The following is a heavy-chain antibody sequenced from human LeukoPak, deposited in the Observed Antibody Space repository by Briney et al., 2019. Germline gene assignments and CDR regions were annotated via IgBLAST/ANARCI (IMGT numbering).Heavy chain of an antibody. CDR3: ARGVWYYYGSGSYGYFDY. J-gene: IGHJ4*02. CDR2: ISYDGSNI. D-gene: IGHD3-10*01. Sequence: GGSLRLSCAASGFDFNNYVMHWVRQAPGKGLEWVAVISYDGSNIYYSDSVKGRFTISRDNSKNTLYVQMSSLRPEDTAVYYRARGVWYYYGSGSYGYFDYWGQGTLVTVSS. CDR1: GFDFNNYV. V-gene: IGHV3-30-3*01.